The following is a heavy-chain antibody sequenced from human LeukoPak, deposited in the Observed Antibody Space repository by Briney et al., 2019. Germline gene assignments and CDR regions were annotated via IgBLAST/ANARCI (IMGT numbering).Heavy chain of an antibody. V-gene: IGHV3-74*01. CDR2: IKHDGSIT. J-gene: IGHJ4*02. CDR1: GFTFSSYW. CDR3: ARDPTLDF. Sequence: GGSLRLSYTASGFTFSSYWMFWVRQAPGKGLVWVSRIKHDGSITNYADSVKGRFTISRDNAKNTLFLQMNSLRVEDTAMYFCARDPTLDFWGQGTLVTVSS.